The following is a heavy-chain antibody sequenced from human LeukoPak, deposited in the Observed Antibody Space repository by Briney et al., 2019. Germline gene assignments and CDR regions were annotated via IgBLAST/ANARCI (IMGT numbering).Heavy chain of an antibody. CDR3: AREDIVATTPMDY. V-gene: IGHV1-18*01. D-gene: IGHD5-12*01. J-gene: IGHJ4*02. CDR1: GGTFSSYA. Sequence: ASVKVSCKASGGTFSSYAISWVRQAPGQGLEWMGWISAYNGNTNYAQKLQGRVTMTTDTSTSTAYMELRSLRSDDTAAYYCAREDIVATTPMDYWGQGTLVTVSS. CDR2: ISAYNGNT.